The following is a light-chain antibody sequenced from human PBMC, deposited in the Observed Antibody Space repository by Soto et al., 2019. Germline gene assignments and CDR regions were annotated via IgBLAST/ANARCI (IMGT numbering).Light chain of an antibody. V-gene: IGKV1-33*01. CDR1: QDIRKY. CDR3: QHYDNLPPFT. CDR2: GAS. J-gene: IGKJ3*01. Sequence: DIQMTQSPSSLSASIGDRVTITCQASQDIRKYLSWYQQKPGRAPKLLIYGASNLETGVPSRFSGSGYWTDFTFAISSLQPEDIATYYCQHYDNLPPFTFGPGTKVAIK.